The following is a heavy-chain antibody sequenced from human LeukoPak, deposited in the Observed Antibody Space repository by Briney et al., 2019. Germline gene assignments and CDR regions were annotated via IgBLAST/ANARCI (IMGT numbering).Heavy chain of an antibody. CDR3: ARQVMGHYYYYGMDV. V-gene: IGHV4-59*08. Sequence: PSETLSLTCTVSGGSISSYYWSWIRQPPGKGLEWIGYIYYSGSTNYNPSLKSRVTISVDTSKNQFSLKLSSVTAADTAVYYCARQVMGHYYYYGMDVWGQGTTVTVSS. J-gene: IGHJ6*02. CDR1: GGSISSYY. D-gene: IGHD3-16*01. CDR2: IYYSGST.